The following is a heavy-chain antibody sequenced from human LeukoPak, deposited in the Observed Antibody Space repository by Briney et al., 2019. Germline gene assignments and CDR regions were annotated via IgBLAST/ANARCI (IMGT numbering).Heavy chain of an antibody. CDR3: ASALDY. V-gene: IGHV3-30*14. CDR1: RFTFNNYT. Sequence: GGSLRLSCAASRFTFNNYTMHWVRQAPGKGLEWVAVISFDGRNKYYADSVKGRFTISRDNSRNTLYLQMNSLRAEDTAVYYCASALDYWGQGTLVTVSS. CDR2: ISFDGRNK. J-gene: IGHJ4*02.